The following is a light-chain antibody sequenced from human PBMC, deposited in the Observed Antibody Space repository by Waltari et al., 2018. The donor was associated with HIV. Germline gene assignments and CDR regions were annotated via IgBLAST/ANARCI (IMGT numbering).Light chain of an antibody. V-gene: IGLV1-47*01. CDR1: SSNIGSKY. CDR2: RNK. CDR3: AAWDDSLSVVYV. Sequence: QSVLTQPPSASGPPGQRVTISCSGSSSNIGSKYVYWYQQLPGTAPKLLIYRNKRRPSGVPDRFSGSKSGTSASLAISGLRSEDEADYYCAAWDDSLSVVYVFGTGTKVTVL. J-gene: IGLJ1*01.